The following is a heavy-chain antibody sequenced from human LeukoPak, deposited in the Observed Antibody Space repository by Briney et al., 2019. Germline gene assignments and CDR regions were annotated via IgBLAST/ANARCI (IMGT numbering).Heavy chain of an antibody. CDR2: ISYDGSNK. CDR1: GFTFSSYA. D-gene: IGHD6-13*01. Sequence: GRSLRLSCAASGFTFSSYAMHWVRQAPGKGLEWVAVISYDGSNKYYADSVKGRFTISRDNSKNTLYLQMNSLRAEDTAVYYCARDGAPGIAAAGGLDYWGQGTLVTVSS. V-gene: IGHV3-30-3*01. J-gene: IGHJ4*02. CDR3: ARDGAPGIAAAGGLDY.